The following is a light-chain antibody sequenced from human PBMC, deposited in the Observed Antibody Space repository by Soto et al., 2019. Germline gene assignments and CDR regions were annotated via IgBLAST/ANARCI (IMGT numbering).Light chain of an antibody. CDR3: QQYNDWWT. V-gene: IGKV1-12*01. CDR2: HAS. CDR1: QGISGR. J-gene: IGKJ1*01. Sequence: DIQMTQSPSSVSASVGDRVTITCRASQGISGRLAWFQQKPGKAPKFLISHASRLQSGVPSRFSGSESGTDFTLTINSLQPEDFAVYYCQQYNDWWTFGQGTKVEIK.